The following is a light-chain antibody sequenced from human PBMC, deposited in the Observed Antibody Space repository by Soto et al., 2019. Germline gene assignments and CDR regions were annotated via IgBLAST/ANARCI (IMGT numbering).Light chain of an antibody. V-gene: IGKV3-11*01. Sequence: EIVLAQSPATLSLSPGERATLSCRASQSVSSYLLWYQQKPGQAPRLLIYDASNRATGIPDRFSGSGSGTDFTLTISSLEPEDFAVYYCQQYNTWPPITFGQGTRLEIK. CDR1: QSVSSY. CDR3: QQYNTWPPIT. J-gene: IGKJ5*01. CDR2: DAS.